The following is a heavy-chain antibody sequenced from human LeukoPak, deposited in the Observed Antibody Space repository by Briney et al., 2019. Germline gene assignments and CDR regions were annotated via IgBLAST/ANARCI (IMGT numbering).Heavy chain of an antibody. V-gene: IGHV3-48*03. CDR2: ISSSGSTI. CDR3: ARSKARYIAVAVNFDY. J-gene: IGHJ4*02. D-gene: IGHD6-19*01. CDR1: GFTFSSYE. Sequence: GGSLRLSXAASGFTFSSYEMNWVRQAPGKGLEWDSYISSSGSTIYYADSVKGRFTISRDNAKNSLYLQMNSLRAEDTAVYYCARSKARYIAVAVNFDYWGQGTLVTVSS.